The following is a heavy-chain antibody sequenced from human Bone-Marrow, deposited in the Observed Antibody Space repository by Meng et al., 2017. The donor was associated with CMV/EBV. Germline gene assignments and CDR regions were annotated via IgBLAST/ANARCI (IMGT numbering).Heavy chain of an antibody. D-gene: IGHD4-11*01. Sequence: SGPTLVKPTQTLTLTCTFSGFSLSTSGMRASWIRQPPGKGLEWIGYIYYSGSTNYNPSLKSRVTISVDTSKNQFSLKLSSVTAADTAVYYCARDDYKTSPSMDVWGQGTTVTVSS. CDR1: GFSLSTSGMR. CDR2: IYYSGST. J-gene: IGHJ6*02. V-gene: IGHV4-61*08. CDR3: ARDDYKTSPSMDV.